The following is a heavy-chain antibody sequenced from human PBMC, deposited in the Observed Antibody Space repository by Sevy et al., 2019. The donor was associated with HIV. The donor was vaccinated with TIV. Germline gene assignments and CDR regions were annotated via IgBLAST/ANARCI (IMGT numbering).Heavy chain of an antibody. CDR1: GGSISSNY. V-gene: IGHV4-59*12. CDR2: IYYSGST. Sequence: SETLSLTCTVSGGSISSNYWSWIRQPPGKGLEWIGYIYYSGSTNYNPSLKSRVTISVDTSKNQFSLKLSSVTAADTAVYYCARLGIDCTHGVCLASSSWTRWFDPWGQGTLVTVSS. J-gene: IGHJ5*02. CDR3: ARLGIDCTHGVCLASSSWTRWFDP. D-gene: IGHD2-8*01.